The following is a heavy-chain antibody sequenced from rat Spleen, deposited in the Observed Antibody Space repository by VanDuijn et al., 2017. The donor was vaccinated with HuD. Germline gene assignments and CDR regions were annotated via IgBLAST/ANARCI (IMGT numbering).Heavy chain of an antibody. Sequence: EVQLVESDGGLVQPGRSLKLSCAASGFTFSSFPMAWVRQAPTKGLEWVASISTGGGNTYYRDSVKGRFTISRDVAKSTLYLQMNNLRSEDTATYCCTTSNYYSSFIYLDAWGQGASVTVSS. CDR3: TTSNYYSSFIYLDA. CDR1: GFTFSSFP. J-gene: IGHJ4*01. V-gene: IGHV5-46*01. D-gene: IGHD1-2*01. CDR2: ISTGGGNT.